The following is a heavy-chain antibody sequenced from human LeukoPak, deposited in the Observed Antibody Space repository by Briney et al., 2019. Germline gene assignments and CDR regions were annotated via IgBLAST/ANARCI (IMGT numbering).Heavy chain of an antibody. Sequence: ASVNVSCKVSGYTLTELSMHWVRQAPGKGLEWMGGFDPEDGETIYAQKFQGRVTMTEDTSTDTAYMELSSLRSEDTAVYYCTTTYYYDSSGYYYGSWGQGTLVTVSS. D-gene: IGHD3-22*01. CDR3: TTTYYYDSSGYYYGS. J-gene: IGHJ4*02. CDR2: FDPEDGET. V-gene: IGHV1-24*01. CDR1: GYTLTELS.